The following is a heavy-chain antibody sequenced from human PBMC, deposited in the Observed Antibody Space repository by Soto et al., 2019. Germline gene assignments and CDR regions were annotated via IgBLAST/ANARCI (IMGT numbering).Heavy chain of an antibody. D-gene: IGHD2-15*01. Sequence: GGSLRLSCSASIFDFSSYGMHWLRQAPGKGLEWVAVISYEGSAQYYADSVRGRFTISRDNSKNTLFLQMDSLRPEDTAVYYSAKGGSYRKFDYWGQGP. V-gene: IGHV3-30*18. CDR1: IFDFSSYG. CDR3: AKGGSYRKFDY. CDR2: ISYEGSAQ. J-gene: IGHJ4*02.